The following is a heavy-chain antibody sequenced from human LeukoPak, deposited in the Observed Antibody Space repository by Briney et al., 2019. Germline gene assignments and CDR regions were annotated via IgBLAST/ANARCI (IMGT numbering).Heavy chain of an antibody. CDR1: GFTFSSYD. D-gene: IGHD5-24*01. J-gene: IGHJ6*02. Sequence: GGSLRLSCAASGFTFSSYDMHWVRQATGKGLEWVSAIGTAGDTYYPGSVKGRFTISRENGKNSLYLQMNSLRAGDTAVYYCARDSLEDGMDVWGQGTTVTVSS. CDR2: IGTAGDT. V-gene: IGHV3-13*01. CDR3: ARDSLEDGMDV.